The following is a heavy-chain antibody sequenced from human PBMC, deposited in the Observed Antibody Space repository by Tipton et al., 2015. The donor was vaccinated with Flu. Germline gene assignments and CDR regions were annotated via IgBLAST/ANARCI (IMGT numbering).Heavy chain of an antibody. V-gene: IGHV4-31*03. D-gene: IGHD2-2*01. Sequence: SLTCSVSGGSIGGGGHYWSWIRQLPGKGLEWIGFIYYSGSTSYNPSLKSRVTISIDTSNNQFSLRLRSVTAADTAMYYCARNIVVGDEKWFDPWGQGTLVTVSS. CDR3: ARNIVVGDEKWFDP. CDR1: GGSIGGGGHY. J-gene: IGHJ5*02. CDR2: IYYSGST.